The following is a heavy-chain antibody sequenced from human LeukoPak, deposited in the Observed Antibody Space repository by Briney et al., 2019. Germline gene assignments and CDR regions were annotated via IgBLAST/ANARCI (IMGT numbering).Heavy chain of an antibody. CDR2: INYSGTT. Sequence: PSETLSLTCTVSGGSISSDNYKWGWIRQLPGKGLEWIGTINYSGTTDYNPSLKTRVTISVDTSKKQFSLKLSSVTAADTAVYYCARRGPDCSSSTCYNVYYYMDVWGKGTTVTVSS. CDR3: ARRGPDCSSSTCYNVYYYMDV. D-gene: IGHD2-2*02. CDR1: GGSISSDNYK. J-gene: IGHJ6*03. V-gene: IGHV4-39*01.